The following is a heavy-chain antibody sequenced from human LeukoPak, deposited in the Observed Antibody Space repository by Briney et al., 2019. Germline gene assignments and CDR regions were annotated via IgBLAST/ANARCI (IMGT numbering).Heavy chain of an antibody. Sequence: GASVKVSCKASGYTFTGYYMHWVRQAPGQGLEWMGGIISIFGTANYAQKFQGRVTITTDESTSTAYMELSSLRSEDTAVYYCARVQMATYYYFDYWGQGALVTVSS. CDR1: GYTFTGYY. J-gene: IGHJ4*02. CDR2: IISIFGTA. D-gene: IGHD5-24*01. CDR3: ARVQMATYYYFDY. V-gene: IGHV1-69*05.